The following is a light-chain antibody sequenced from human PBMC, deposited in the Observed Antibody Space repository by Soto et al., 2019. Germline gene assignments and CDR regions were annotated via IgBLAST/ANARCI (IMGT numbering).Light chain of an antibody. V-gene: IGKV1-39*01. J-gene: IGKJ1*01. Sequence: DIQMTQSPSSLSASVEDRVIITCRASQSISSHLNWYQQKPGKAPKLLIFAASSLQSGVPSRFSGNRSGPDFTLTISSLQPEDFATYYCQQSFSSPPTFGQGTKVDTK. CDR2: AAS. CDR1: QSISSH. CDR3: QQSFSSPPT.